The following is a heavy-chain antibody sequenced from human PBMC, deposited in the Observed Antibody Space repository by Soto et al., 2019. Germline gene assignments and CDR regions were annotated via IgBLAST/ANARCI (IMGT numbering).Heavy chain of an antibody. J-gene: IGHJ4*02. CDR2: ISYDGSNQ. V-gene: IGHV3-30*18. D-gene: IGHD2-15*01. CDR1: GFTFSTYG. CDR3: AKDKTVTRPSTRYYFDY. Sequence: GGSLRLSCAASGFTFSTYGMHWVRQAPGKGLEWVAVISYDGSNQYYADSVKGRFTISRDNSKNTLHLQINSLRAEDTAVYYCAKDKTVTRPSTRYYFDYWGQGTLVTVSS.